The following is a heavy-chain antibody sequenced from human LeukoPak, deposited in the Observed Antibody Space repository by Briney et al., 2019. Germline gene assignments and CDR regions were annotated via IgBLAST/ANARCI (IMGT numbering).Heavy chain of an antibody. V-gene: IGHV3-66*01. J-gene: IGHJ4*02. CDR2: IYSGGTT. Sequence: GGSLRLSCAASGFTVSSTYMSWVRQAPGKGLEWVSVIYSGGTTYYANSVKGRFTISRDNSKNTLYLQMNSLRAEDTAVYYCARDYPYYYDSSGYYSFDYWGQGTLVTASS. D-gene: IGHD3-22*01. CDR1: GFTVSSTY. CDR3: ARDYPYYYDSSGYYSFDY.